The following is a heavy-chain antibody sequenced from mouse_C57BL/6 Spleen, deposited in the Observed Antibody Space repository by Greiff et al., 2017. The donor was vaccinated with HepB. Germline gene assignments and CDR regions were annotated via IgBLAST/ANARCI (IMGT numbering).Heavy chain of an antibody. D-gene: IGHD1-1*01. CDR1: GYTFTSYG. V-gene: IGHV1-81*01. CDR2: IYPRSGNT. CDR3: AHYYGSSHWYFDV. Sequence: QVQLQQSGAELARPGASVKLSCKASGYTFTSYGISWVKQRTGQGLEWIGEIYPRSGNTYYNEKFKGKATLTDDKSSSTAYMELRSLTSEDSAVDFCAHYYGSSHWYFDVWGTGTTVTVSS. J-gene: IGHJ1*03.